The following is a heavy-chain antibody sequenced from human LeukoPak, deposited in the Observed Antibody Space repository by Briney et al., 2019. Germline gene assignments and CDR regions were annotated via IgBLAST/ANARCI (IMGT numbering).Heavy chain of an antibody. CDR3: ARYYYYYMDV. CDR2: IYPTGST. J-gene: IGHJ6*03. CDR1: GGSISSPNW. V-gene: IGHV4-4*02. Sequence: PSETLSLTCAVSGGSISSPNWWSWVRQSPEKGLEWIAEIYPTGSTNYNPSLKSRVTISLDKSKNQFSLNLSSVTAADTAIYYCARYYYYYMDVWGKGTTVTVSS.